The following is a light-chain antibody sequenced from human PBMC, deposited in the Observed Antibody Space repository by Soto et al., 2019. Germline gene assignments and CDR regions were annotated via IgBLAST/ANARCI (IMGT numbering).Light chain of an antibody. J-gene: IGLJ1*01. CDR1: SSSIGSNT. V-gene: IGLV1-44*01. CDR3: VAWDGSLNGYV. CDR2: SNN. Sequence: SVLTQPPSASGTPGQRVTISCSGSSSSIGSNTVNWYQQLPGTAPKLLIYSNNQRPSGVPDRFSGSKSGTSASLAISGLQSEDEADYCCVAWDGSLNGYVFGTGTKLTVL.